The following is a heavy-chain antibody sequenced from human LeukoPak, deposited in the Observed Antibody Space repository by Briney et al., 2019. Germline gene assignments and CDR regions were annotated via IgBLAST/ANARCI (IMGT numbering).Heavy chain of an antibody. Sequence: GGSLRLPCATSGFTFRTYAMSWVRQAPGKGLEWVSTMSGSGASTNYADSVRGRFTISRDNSKNTLYLQMNSLRAEDTAIYYCARPSSGWYLFEYWGQGTLVTVSS. CDR2: MSGSGAST. CDR1: GFTFRTYA. CDR3: ARPSSGWYLFEY. V-gene: IGHV3-23*01. D-gene: IGHD6-19*01. J-gene: IGHJ4*02.